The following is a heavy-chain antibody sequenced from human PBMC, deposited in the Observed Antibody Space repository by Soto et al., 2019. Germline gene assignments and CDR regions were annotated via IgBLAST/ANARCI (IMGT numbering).Heavy chain of an antibody. CDR3: APVGIGTTSVDY. CDR2: IYYSGAT. CDR1: GGSISSSTYY. J-gene: IGHJ4*02. Sequence: QLQLRESGPGLVQPSETLSLTCLVSGGSISSSTYYWGWIRQPPGKGLEWIGSIYYSGATYYNPSLRSRITISMDRSKNHFSLKLTSVTGADTAIYYCAPVGIGTTSVDYWVQGTLVTVSS. V-gene: IGHV4-39*02. D-gene: IGHD4-17*01.